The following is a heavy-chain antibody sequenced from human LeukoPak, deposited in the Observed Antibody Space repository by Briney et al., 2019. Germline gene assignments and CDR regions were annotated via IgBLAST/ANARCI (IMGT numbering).Heavy chain of an antibody. Sequence: SETLSLTCAVSGGSFSGFRWHWIRQPPGKGPEWIGEINHSGGTTYNPSLKSRVTISVDTSKIQFSLNLTSVTAADTAVYYCALELVVPAALERLNAFDIWGHGTMVTISS. CDR3: ALELVVPAALERLNAFDI. D-gene: IGHD2-2*01. CDR2: INHSGGT. V-gene: IGHV4-34*01. J-gene: IGHJ3*02. CDR1: GGSFSGFR.